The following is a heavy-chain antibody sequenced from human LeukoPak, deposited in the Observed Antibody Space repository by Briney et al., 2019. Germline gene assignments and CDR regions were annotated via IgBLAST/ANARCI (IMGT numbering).Heavy chain of an antibody. CDR2: IIPIFGIA. D-gene: IGHD5-24*01. CDR3: ARFRDGYNFFDY. CDR1: GGTFSSYA. J-gene: IGHJ4*02. V-gene: IGHV1-69*04. Sequence: SVKVSCKASGGTFSSYASSSVRQAPGQGLEWMGRIIPIFGIANYAQKFQGRVTITADKSTSTAYMELSSLRSEDTAVYYCARFRDGYNFFDYWGQGTLVTVSS.